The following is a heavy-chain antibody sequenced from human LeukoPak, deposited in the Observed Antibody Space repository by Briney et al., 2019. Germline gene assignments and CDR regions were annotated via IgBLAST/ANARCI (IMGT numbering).Heavy chain of an antibody. J-gene: IGHJ4*02. D-gene: IGHD6-19*01. CDR2: INPNSGGT. CDR1: GHTFTGYY. V-gene: IGHV1-2*02. CDR3: AGGGYSSGWYGGDY. Sequence: ASVKVSCKTSGHTFTGYYMHWVRQAPGQGLEWMGWINPNSGGTNYAQKFQGRVTMTRDTSISTAYMELSRLRSDDTAVYYCAGGGYSSGWYGGDYWGQGTLVTVSS.